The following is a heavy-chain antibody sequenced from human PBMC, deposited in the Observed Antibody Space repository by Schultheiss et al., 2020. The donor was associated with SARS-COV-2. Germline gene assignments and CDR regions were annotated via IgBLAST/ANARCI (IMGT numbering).Heavy chain of an antibody. Sequence: GESLKISCAASGFTFSDYYMSWIRQAPGKGLEWVSYISSSGSTIYYADSVKGRFTISRDNAKNSLYLQMNSLRAEDTAVYYCARDGAAAGTAEYWGQGTLVTVSS. CDR3: ARDGAAAGTAEY. CDR1: GFTFSDYY. CDR2: ISSSGSTI. J-gene: IGHJ4*02. D-gene: IGHD6-13*01. V-gene: IGHV3-11*04.